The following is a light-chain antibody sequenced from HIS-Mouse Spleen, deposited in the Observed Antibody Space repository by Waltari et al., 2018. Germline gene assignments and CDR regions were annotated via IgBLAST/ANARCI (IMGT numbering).Light chain of an antibody. V-gene: IGLV3-10*01. CDR3: YSTDSSGNHYV. Sequence: SYELTQPPSVSVSPGQTARITCSGDALPKKYAYWYQQKLGQAPVLVIYEDSKRPSGIPVRFSGSSSGTMATLTISGAQVEDEADYYCYSTDSSGNHYVFGTGTKVTVL. CDR1: ALPKKY. J-gene: IGLJ1*01. CDR2: EDS.